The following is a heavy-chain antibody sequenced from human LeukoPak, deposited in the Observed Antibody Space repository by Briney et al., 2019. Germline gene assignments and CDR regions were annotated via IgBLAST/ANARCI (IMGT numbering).Heavy chain of an antibody. CDR1: GYTFTGYY. V-gene: IGHV1-2*02. Sequence: GASVKVSCKASGYTFTGYYMHWVRQAPGQGLEWMGWINPNSGGTNYAQKFQGRVTMTRDTSTSTVYMDLSSLRSEDTAVYYCARGGGSGYNAFDIWGQGTMVTVSS. CDR3: ARGGGSGYNAFDI. CDR2: INPNSGGT. J-gene: IGHJ3*02. D-gene: IGHD2-15*01.